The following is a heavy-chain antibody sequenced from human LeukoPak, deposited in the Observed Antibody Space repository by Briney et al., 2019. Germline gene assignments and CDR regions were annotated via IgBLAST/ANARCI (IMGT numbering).Heavy chain of an antibody. D-gene: IGHD2-8*01. J-gene: IGHJ4*02. Sequence: ASVKVSCKASGYTFTSYYMHWVRQAPGQGLEWMGIINPSGGSTSYAQKFQGRVTMTRDTSTSTVYMELSSLRSEDTAVYYCARDNYCTNGVCLYYFDYRGQGTLVTVSS. CDR2: INPSGGST. CDR1: GYTFTSYY. V-gene: IGHV1-46*01. CDR3: ARDNYCTNGVCLYYFDY.